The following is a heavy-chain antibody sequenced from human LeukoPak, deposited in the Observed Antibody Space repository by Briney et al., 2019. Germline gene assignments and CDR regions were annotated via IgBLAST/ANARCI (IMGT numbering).Heavy chain of an antibody. V-gene: IGHV1-8*01. Sequence: GASVKVSCKASGYTFTSYDIIWVRQATGQGLEWMGWMNPNSGDTGYVQKFQGRVTMTRDTSISTAYMELSSLTSEDAAVYYCARGGFGSGSYSDYWGQGTLVTVSS. CDR3: ARGGFGSGSYSDY. D-gene: IGHD3-10*01. J-gene: IGHJ4*02. CDR2: MNPNSGDT. CDR1: GYTFTSYD.